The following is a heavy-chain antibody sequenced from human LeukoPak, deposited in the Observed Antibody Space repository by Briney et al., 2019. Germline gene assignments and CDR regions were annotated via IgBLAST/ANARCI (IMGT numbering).Heavy chain of an antibody. CDR3: ASRYCSGGSCNSVFDY. D-gene: IGHD2-15*01. Sequence: PGGSLRLSCAASGFTFSSYEMNWVRQAPGKGLEWVSYISSSGSGRTTYYADSVKGRFTISRDNAKNSLYLQMNSLRGEDTAVYYCASRYCSGGSCNSVFDYWGQGTLVTVSS. CDR2: ISSSGSGRTT. CDR1: GFTFSSYE. J-gene: IGHJ4*02. V-gene: IGHV3-48*03.